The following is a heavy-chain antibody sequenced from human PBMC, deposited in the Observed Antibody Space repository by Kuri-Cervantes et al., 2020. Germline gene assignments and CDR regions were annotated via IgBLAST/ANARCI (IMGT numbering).Heavy chain of an antibody. D-gene: IGHD3-22*01. CDR3: AIYSGYYYGPSPFDY. CDR1: GYTFTSYY. CDR2: INPSGGST. J-gene: IGHJ4*02. Sequence: ASVKVSCNASGYTFTSYYMHWVRQAPGQGLEWMGIINPSGGSTSYAQKFQGRVTMTRDTSTSTAYMELSSLRSEDTAVYYCAIYSGYYYGPSPFDYWGQGTLVTVSS. V-gene: IGHV1-46*01.